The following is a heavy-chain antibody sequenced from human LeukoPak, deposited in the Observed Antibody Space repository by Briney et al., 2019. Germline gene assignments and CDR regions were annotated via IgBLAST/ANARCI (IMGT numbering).Heavy chain of an antibody. CDR2: IGTAGDI. D-gene: IGHD6-25*01. V-gene: IGHV3-13*01. Sequence: GGSLRLSCAASGFTFSSYDMHWVRQATGKGLEWVSGIGTAGDIYYSGSVKGRFTISRENAKSSLYLQMKSLRAGDTAVYYCARDRGRYYMDVWGKGTTVTISS. CDR1: GFTFSSYD. CDR3: ARDRGRYYMDV. J-gene: IGHJ6*03.